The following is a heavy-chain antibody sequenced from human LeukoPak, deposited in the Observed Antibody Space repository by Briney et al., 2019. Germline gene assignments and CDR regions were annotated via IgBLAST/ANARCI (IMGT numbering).Heavy chain of an antibody. V-gene: IGHV4-34*01. Sequence: SETLSLTCAVYGGSFSGYYWSWIRQPPGKGLGWIGEINHNGSTNYNTSLKSRVTISVDTSKNQFSLKLSSVTAADTAVYYCARGIGWFGELLYRNQIDYWGQGTLVTVSS. J-gene: IGHJ4*02. CDR1: GGSFSGYY. CDR3: ARGIGWFGELLYRNQIDY. D-gene: IGHD3-10*01. CDR2: INHNGST.